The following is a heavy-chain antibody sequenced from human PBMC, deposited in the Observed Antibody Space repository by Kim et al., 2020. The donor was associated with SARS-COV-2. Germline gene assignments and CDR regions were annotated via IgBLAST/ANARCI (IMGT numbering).Heavy chain of an antibody. CDR2: IIPIFGTA. J-gene: IGHJ4*02. CDR3: ARFDWPNGEFDY. V-gene: IGHV1-69*13. Sequence: SVKVSCKASGGTFSSYAISWVRQAPGQGLEWMGGIIPIFGTANYAQKFQGRVTITADESTSTAYMELSSLRSEDTAVYYCARFDWPNGEFDYWGQGTLVTVSS. CDR1: GGTFSSYA. D-gene: IGHD3-9*01.